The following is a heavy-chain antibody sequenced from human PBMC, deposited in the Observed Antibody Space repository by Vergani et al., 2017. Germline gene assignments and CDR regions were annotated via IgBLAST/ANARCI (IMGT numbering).Heavy chain of an antibody. D-gene: IGHD2-2*01. Sequence: QLLESGGGLIQPGGSLRLSCAASGFTFNSYAMTWVRQAPGKGLEWVSGINNNGGSTYYADSVKGRFTISRDNSKNTLYLQMNSLRAEDTAVYYCAKDAVRVPGAMRNPYYFDYWGQGTLVTVSS. CDR1: GFTFNSYA. CDR3: AKDAVRVPGAMRNPYYFDY. V-gene: IGHV3-23*01. J-gene: IGHJ4*02. CDR2: INNNGGST.